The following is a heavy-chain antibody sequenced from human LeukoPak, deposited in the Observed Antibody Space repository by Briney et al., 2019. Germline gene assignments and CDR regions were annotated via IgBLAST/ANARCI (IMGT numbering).Heavy chain of an antibody. V-gene: IGHV3-21*01. D-gene: IGHD6-13*01. Sequence: PGGSLRLSCAASGFTFSSYSMNWVRQAPGKGLEWVSFISSSSRYIYYADSVKGRFTISRDNSKNTLYLQMNSLRAEDTAVYYCAKDRKQQLVYWGQGTLVTVSS. J-gene: IGHJ4*02. CDR3: AKDRKQQLVY. CDR1: GFTFSSYS. CDR2: ISSSSRYI.